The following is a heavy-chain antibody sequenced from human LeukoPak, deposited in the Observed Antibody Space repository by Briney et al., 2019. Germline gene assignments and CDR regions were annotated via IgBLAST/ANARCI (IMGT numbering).Heavy chain of an antibody. CDR3: VTYSGPGAFDI. V-gene: IGHV3-21*01. J-gene: IGHJ3*02. CDR2: ISSSSTYT. Sequence: AGGSLRLSCAASGLTFSTYTMNWVRQAPGKGLEWVSSISSSSTYTYYADSMKGRFTISRDNAKNSLYLQMNSLRAEDTAVYYCVTYSGPGAFDIWGQGTMVTVSS. D-gene: IGHD1-26*01. CDR1: GLTFSTYT.